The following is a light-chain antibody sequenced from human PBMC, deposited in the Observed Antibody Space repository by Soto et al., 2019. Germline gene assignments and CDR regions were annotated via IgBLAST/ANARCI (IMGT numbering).Light chain of an antibody. J-gene: IGKJ1*01. CDR1: QSIGGS. CDR3: QHYNGYWT. V-gene: IGKV1-5*03. CDR2: EAS. Sequence: DIQMTQSPSTLSASVGDRVTITCRASQSIGGSSAWYHLKPGKAPKLLIYEASNLKCGVPTRVSGSGSGTEYTVNISCLQPDGSASYYGQHYNGYWTFGQGTRVEIK.